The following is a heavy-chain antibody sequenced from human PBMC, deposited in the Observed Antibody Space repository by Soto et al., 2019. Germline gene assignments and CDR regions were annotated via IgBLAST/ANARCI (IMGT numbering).Heavy chain of an antibody. J-gene: IGHJ4*02. CDR1: GFAFSDSS. CDR3: TRREVAAAGYLDFDY. V-gene: IGHV3-73*01. D-gene: IGHD6-13*01. CDR2: SESKAYGYAT. Sequence: PGGSLRLSCAASGFAFSDSSIHWVRQTAGKGLEWVGRSESKAYGYATTYAASVKGRFTISRDDSKNMVYVQMNSLKTEDTAVYYCTRREVAAAGYLDFDYWGQGTLVTVSS.